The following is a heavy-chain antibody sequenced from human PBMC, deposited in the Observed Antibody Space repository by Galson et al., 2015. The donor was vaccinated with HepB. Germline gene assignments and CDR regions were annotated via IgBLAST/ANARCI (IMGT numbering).Heavy chain of an antibody. V-gene: IGHV5-10-1*01. J-gene: IGHJ4*02. CDR2: IDPSDSYT. D-gene: IGHD3-10*01. CDR1: GYSFTTFW. CDR3: LSRQYYFASGTYYNVSDY. Sequence: QSGAEVKKPGESLKISCKGSGYSFTTFWITWVRQRPGKGLEWMGRIDPSDSYTDSSPSFQGPVAISVDKSITTAYRQCSSLKASDTAMYYCLSRQYYFASGTYYNVSDYWGQGTLVTVSS.